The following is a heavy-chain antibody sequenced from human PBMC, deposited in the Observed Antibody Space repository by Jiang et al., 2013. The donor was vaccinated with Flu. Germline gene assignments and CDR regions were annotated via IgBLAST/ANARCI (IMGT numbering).Heavy chain of an antibody. V-gene: IGHV6-1*01. Sequence: SGDSVSSNSAAWNWIRQSPSRGLEWLGRTYYRSKWYNDYAVSVKSRITINPDTSKNQFSLQLNSVTPEDTAVYYCARGGSSSWPSLYYFDYWGQGTLVTVSS. D-gene: IGHD6-13*01. J-gene: IGHJ4*02. CDR3: ARGGSSSWPSLYYFDY. CDR2: TYYRSKWYN. CDR1: GDSVSSNSAA.